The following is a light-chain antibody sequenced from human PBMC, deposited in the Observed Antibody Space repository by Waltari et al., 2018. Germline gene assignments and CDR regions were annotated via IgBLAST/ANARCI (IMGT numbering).Light chain of an antibody. CDR1: QNIGRY. V-gene: IGKV3-20*01. Sequence: EIVLTQSPGTLSLSPGERATLSCSASQNIGRYLVWYQQKPGQPPRLLIYEASRRATGIPDRFSGSGSGTDFSLTISRLEPEDFAVYYCQNHERLPATFGQGTKVEIK. CDR2: EAS. J-gene: IGKJ1*01. CDR3: QNHERLPAT.